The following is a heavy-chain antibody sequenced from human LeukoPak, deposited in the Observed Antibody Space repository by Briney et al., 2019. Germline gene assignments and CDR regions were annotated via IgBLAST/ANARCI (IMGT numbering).Heavy chain of an antibody. CDR1: GGSISSYY. CDR2: IYYSGST. J-gene: IGHJ4*02. Sequence: PSETLSLTCTVSGGSISSYYWSWIRQPPGKGLEWIGYIYYSGSTNYNPSLKTRVTISVDTSKNQFSLKLSSVTAADTAVYYCARHGDFHDYWGQGTLVTVSS. V-gene: IGHV4-59*08. CDR3: ARHGDFHDY. D-gene: IGHD4-17*01.